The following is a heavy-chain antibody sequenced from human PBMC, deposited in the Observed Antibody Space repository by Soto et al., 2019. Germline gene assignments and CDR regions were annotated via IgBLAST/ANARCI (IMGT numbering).Heavy chain of an antibody. J-gene: IGHJ3*02. Sequence: QVQLVQSGAQVKKPGASVKVSCKASGYTFDNYALHWVRQAPGRRLEWMGWIHAGNGYTKYSQSFQGRATITRDTSANTVLMDLSSRRSEDTAGYSGASVESSGYDFKLACEIWGQGTMVTVSS. CDR1: GYTFDNYA. V-gene: IGHV1-3*01. D-gene: IGHD5-12*01. CDR2: IHAGNGYT. CDR3: ASVESSGYDFKLACEI.